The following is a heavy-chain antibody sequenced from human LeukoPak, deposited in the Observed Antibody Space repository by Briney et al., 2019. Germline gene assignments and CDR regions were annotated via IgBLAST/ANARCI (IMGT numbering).Heavy chain of an antibody. V-gene: IGHV4-4*02. Sequence: SGTLSLTCAVSGGSISSSNWWSWVRQPPGKGLEWIGEIYHSGSTNYNPSLKSRVTMSVDTSKNQFSLKLSSVTAADTAVYYCARARYYGSGSYYFDYWGQGTLVTVSS. J-gene: IGHJ4*02. CDR1: GGSISSSNW. CDR3: ARARYYGSGSYYFDY. CDR2: IYHSGST. D-gene: IGHD3-10*01.